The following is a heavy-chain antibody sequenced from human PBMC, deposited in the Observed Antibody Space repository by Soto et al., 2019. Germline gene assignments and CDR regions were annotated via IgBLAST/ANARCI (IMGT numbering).Heavy chain of an antibody. J-gene: IGHJ4*02. CDR3: AREGRLATAGRFDY. CDR2: IYYSGST. V-gene: IGHV4-31*03. CDR1: GGSISSGDYY. Sequence: SETLSLTCTVSGGSISSGDYYWSWICQVPKKGLEWIGHIYYSGSTYYNPSLKSRVAMSVDTSKNQFSLKLSSVTAADTAIYYCAREGRLATAGRFDYWGQGTLVTVSS. D-gene: IGHD6-13*01.